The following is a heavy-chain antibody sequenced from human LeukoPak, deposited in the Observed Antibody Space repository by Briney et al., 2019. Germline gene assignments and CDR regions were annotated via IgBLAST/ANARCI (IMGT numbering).Heavy chain of an antibody. CDR3: ARRLTAEV. CDR2: IYPGDSDT. Sequence: GESLKISCKASGYIFTNYWIGWVRQLPGEGLEWMGIIYPGDSDTRYSPSFQGQVTISADNSINTAYLQWSSLEASDTAIYYCARRLTAEVWGQGTLVTVSS. D-gene: IGHD7-27*01. CDR1: GYIFTNYW. J-gene: IGHJ4*02. V-gene: IGHV5-51*01.